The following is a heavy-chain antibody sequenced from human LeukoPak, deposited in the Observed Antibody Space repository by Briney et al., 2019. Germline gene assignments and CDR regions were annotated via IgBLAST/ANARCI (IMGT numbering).Heavy chain of an antibody. Sequence: SETLSLTCTVSGGSISSYYWSWIRQPPGKGLEWIEYIYYSGSTNYNPSLKSRVTISVDTSKNQFSLKLSSVTAADTAVYYCARVLKGGYDWSCAFDIWGQGTMVTVSS. D-gene: IGHD5-12*01. V-gene: IGHV4-59*01. CDR3: ARVLKGGYDWSCAFDI. CDR1: GGSISSYY. J-gene: IGHJ3*02. CDR2: IYYSGST.